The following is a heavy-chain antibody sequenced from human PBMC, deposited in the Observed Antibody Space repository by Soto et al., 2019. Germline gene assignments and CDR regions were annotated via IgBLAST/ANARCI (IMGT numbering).Heavy chain of an antibody. CDR2: INPNSGGT. CDR1: GYTFAGYY. Sequence: ASVKVSCKASGYTFAGYYMHWVRQAPGQGLEWMGWINPNSGGTNYAQKFQGWVTMTRDTSISTAYMELSRLRSDDTAVYYCARDLRQVLSSSWTNYYYYGMDVWGQGTTVTVS. CDR3: ARDLRQVLSSSWTNYYYYGMDV. D-gene: IGHD6-13*01. J-gene: IGHJ6*02. V-gene: IGHV1-2*04.